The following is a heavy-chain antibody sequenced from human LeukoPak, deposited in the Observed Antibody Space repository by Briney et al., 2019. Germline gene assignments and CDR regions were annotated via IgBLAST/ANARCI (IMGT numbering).Heavy chain of an antibody. CDR1: GFTFSSYE. CDR3: ASAPGVLPLTD. D-gene: IGHD2-8*01. V-gene: IGHV3-48*03. Sequence: GGSLRLSCAASGFTFSSYEMNWVRQAPGKGLEWVSYISSSGSTIYYADSVRGRFTISRDNAKNSLYLQMNSLRAEDTAVYYCASAPGVLPLTDWGQGTLVTVSS. J-gene: IGHJ4*02. CDR2: ISSSGSTI.